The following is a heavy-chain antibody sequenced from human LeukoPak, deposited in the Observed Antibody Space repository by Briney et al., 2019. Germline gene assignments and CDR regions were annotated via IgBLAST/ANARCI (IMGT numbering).Heavy chain of an antibody. CDR1: GFTYSSYA. J-gene: IGHJ4*02. CDR2: ISYDGSNK. CDR3: AKDLGLYDSSGYYYEGGSPFDY. D-gene: IGHD3-22*01. V-gene: IGHV3-30*04. Sequence: GRSLRLSCAASGFTYSSYAMHWVRQAPGKGLEWVAVISYDGSNKYYADSVKGRFTISRDNSKNTLYLQMNSLRAEDTAVYYCAKDLGLYDSSGYYYEGGSPFDYWGQGTLVTVSS.